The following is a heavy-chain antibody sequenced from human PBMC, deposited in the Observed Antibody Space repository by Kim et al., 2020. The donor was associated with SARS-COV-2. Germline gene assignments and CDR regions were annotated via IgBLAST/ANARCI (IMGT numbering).Heavy chain of an antibody. Sequence: GGSLRLSCAASGFTFSSYAMHWVRQAPGKGLEWVAVISYDGSNKYYADSVKGRFTISRDNSKNTLYLQMNSLRAEDTAVYYCASKWELPGYYYYGMDVWGQGTTVTVSS. J-gene: IGHJ6*02. V-gene: IGHV3-30*04. D-gene: IGHD1-26*01. CDR1: GFTFSSYA. CDR2: ISYDGSNK. CDR3: ASKWELPGYYYYGMDV.